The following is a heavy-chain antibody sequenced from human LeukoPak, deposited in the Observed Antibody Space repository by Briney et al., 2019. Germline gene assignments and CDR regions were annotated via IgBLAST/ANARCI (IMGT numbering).Heavy chain of an antibody. D-gene: IGHD3-3*01. CDR2: IYYSGST. J-gene: IGHJ6*03. V-gene: IGHV4-61*01. CDR1: GGSISSRSYY. Sequence: SETLSLTCTVSGGSISSRSYYWGWIRQPPGKGLEWIGYIYYSGSTNYNPSLKSRVTISVDTSKNQFSLKLSSVTAADTAVYYCARVTVLRFLEWLPRHPQYYYYMDVWGKGTTVTVSS. CDR3: ARVTVLRFLEWLPRHPQYYYYMDV.